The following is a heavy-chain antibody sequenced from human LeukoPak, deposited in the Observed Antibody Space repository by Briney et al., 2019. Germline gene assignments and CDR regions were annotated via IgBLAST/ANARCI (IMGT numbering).Heavy chain of an antibody. V-gene: IGHV3-23*01. D-gene: IGHD2/OR15-2a*01. CDR1: GFTFSSYS. CDR2: ISGSGDST. CDR3: ARSGLSRFGF. J-gene: IGHJ4*02. Sequence: GGSLTLSCAASGFTFSSYSMSWVRQAPGEGVEWVTCISGSGDSTYHPDSVKGRFTISRDNARNTLKLQMNSLRAEDTAVYYCARSGLSRFGFWGQGTLVTVSS.